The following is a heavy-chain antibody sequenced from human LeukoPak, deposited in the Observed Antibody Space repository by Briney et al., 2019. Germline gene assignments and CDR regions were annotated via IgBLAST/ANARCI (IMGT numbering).Heavy chain of an antibody. D-gene: IGHD6-13*01. V-gene: IGHV4-39*07. CDR2: INHSGST. CDR1: GGSISGGSYY. CDR3: ARVIIGAARRVYYFDY. Sequence: PSETLSLTCTVSGGSISGGSYYWAWIRQPPGKGLEWIGEINHSGSTNYNPSLKSRVTISVDTSKNQFSLKLSSVTAADTAVYYCARVIIGAARRVYYFDYWGQGTLVTVSS. J-gene: IGHJ4*02.